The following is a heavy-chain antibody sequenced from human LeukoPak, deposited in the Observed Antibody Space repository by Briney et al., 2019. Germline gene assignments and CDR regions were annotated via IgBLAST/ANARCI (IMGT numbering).Heavy chain of an antibody. V-gene: IGHV3-23*01. CDR3: AKGALRFLEWPYYFDY. CDR2: ISGSGGST. D-gene: IGHD3-3*01. CDR1: GLTFSSYA. J-gene: IGHJ4*02. Sequence: GGSLRLSCAASGLTFSSYAMSWVGQAPGKGLEGGGAISGSGGSTYYADSVKGRFTISRDNSKNTLYLQMNSLRAEDTAVYYCAKGALRFLEWPYYFDYWGQGTLVTVSS.